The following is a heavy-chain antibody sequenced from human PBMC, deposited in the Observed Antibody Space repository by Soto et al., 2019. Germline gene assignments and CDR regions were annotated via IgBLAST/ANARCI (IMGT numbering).Heavy chain of an antibody. J-gene: IGHJ5*02. Sequence: GGSLRLSCAASGFTFSSYSMNWVRQAPGKGLEWVSSISSSSSYIYYAESVKGRFTISRDNAKNLLYLQMNSLIAEDTAVYYCARRPSSYDILTGYDWFDPWGQGTLVTVSS. CDR3: ARRPSSYDILTGYDWFDP. V-gene: IGHV3-21*01. D-gene: IGHD3-9*01. CDR1: GFTFSSYS. CDR2: ISSSSSYI.